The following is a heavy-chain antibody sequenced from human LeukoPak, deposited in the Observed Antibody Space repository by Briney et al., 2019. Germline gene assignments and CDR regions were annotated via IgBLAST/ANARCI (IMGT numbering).Heavy chain of an antibody. J-gene: IGHJ4*02. V-gene: IGHV1-2*02. CDR2: INPNSGGT. CDR3: ARDRYSSSWFLFDY. Sequence: ASVKVSCKASGYTFTGYYMHWVRQAPGQGLEWMGWINPNSGGTNYAQKFQGRVTMTRDTSISTAYMELSRLRSDDTAVYYCARDRYSSSWFLFDYWGQGTLVSDSS. CDR1: GYTFTGYY. D-gene: IGHD6-13*01.